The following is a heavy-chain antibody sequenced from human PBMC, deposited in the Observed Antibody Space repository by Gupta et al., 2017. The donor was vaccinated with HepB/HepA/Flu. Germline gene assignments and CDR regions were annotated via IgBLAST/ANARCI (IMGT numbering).Heavy chain of an antibody. V-gene: IGHV3-53*04. Sequence: EVQLVESGGGLVRPGGSLRLACTASGFTVPSNYLSWVRQASGKGLEWVSVMYSVGTTYYADSVKGRFTISRHNSKNTVYLQMNSLRAEDTAVYYCARAMVRGGDYYYYYGMDVWGQGTTVTVSS. CDR2: MYSVGTT. CDR1: GFTVPSNY. D-gene: IGHD3-10*01. J-gene: IGHJ6*02. CDR3: ARAMVRGGDYYYYYGMDV.